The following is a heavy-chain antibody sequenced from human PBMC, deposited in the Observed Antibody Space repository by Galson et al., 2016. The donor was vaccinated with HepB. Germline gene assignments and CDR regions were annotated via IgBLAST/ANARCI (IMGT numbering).Heavy chain of an antibody. D-gene: IGHD4/OR15-4a*01. V-gene: IGHV1-18*01. CDR1: SYTFASYG. CDR3: ARDWNDYWRTDCFDY. CDR2: VSFSDGRT. Sequence: SVKVSCKASSYTFASYGISWVRQAPGQGLEWLGWVSFSDGRTNYAQKYQDRVTMTTDTSTTTAYMELKSLRSEDTAVYYCARDWNDYWRTDCFDYWGRGTLVTVSS. J-gene: IGHJ4*02.